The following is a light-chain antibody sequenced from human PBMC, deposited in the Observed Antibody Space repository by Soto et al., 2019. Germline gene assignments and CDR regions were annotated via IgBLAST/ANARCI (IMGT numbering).Light chain of an antibody. J-gene: IGKJ1*01. CDR2: KAS. CDR3: QQYHSNSRT. V-gene: IGKV1-5*03. Sequence: DIQMTQSPSTLSASVGDRVTITCRASQSISTWLAWYQQKPGKAPRLLIYKASNLQSGVPSRFSGSGSGTEFTLTIRSLQADDFATYYCQQYHSNSRTFGQGTKLEIK. CDR1: QSISTW.